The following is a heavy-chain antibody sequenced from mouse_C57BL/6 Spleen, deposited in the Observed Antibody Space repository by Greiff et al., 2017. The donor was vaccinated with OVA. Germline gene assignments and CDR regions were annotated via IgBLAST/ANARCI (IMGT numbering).Heavy chain of an antibody. CDR1: GFTFSDYG. CDR3: ARDYGSSYWYFDV. CDR2: ISSGSSTI. V-gene: IGHV5-17*01. D-gene: IGHD1-1*01. J-gene: IGHJ1*03. Sequence: EVKLVESGGGLVKPGGSLKLSCAASGFTFSDYGMHWVRQAPEKGLEWVAYISSGSSTIYYADTVKGRFTISRDNAKNPLFLQMTSLRSEDTAMYYCARDYGSSYWYFDVWGTGTTVTVSS.